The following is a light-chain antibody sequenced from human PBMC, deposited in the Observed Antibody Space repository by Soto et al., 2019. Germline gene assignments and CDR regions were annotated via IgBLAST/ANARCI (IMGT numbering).Light chain of an antibody. CDR2: AIS. V-gene: IGKV1-39*01. CDR3: QQSYSTPRT. CDR1: QSITNY. J-gene: IGKJ1*01. Sequence: DIQMTQSPSSLSASVGDRVTITCRASQSITNYLNWYKQKPGKAPKXXMYAISTLQSGVPSRFGGSGSGTEFTLTISSLKPDDFETYYCQQSYSTPRTFGQGTKVDIK.